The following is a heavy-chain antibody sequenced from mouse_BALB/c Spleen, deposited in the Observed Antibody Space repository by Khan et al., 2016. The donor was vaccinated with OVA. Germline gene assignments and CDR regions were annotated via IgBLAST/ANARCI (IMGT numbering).Heavy chain of an antibody. Sequence: DLVKPGASVKLSCKASGYTFTSYWINWIKQRPGQGLEWLGRIAPGSGSTDYNEMFKGKATLTVDTSSSTVYIQLSSLSSEDSAVYFCASGNFYVSSCYAMDYWGQGTSVTVSS. CDR1: GYTFTSYW. CDR3: ASGNFYVSSCYAMDY. D-gene: IGHD1-1*01. J-gene: IGHJ4*01. CDR2: IAPGSGST. V-gene: IGHV1S41*01.